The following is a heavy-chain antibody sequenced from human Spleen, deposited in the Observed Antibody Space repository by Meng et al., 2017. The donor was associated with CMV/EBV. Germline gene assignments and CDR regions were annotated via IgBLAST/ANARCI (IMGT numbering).Heavy chain of an antibody. V-gene: IGHV4-34*01. CDR2: INHSGST. CDR1: GGSFSGYY. CDR3: ATGTTGFISY. J-gene: IGHJ4*02. D-gene: IGHD4-17*01. Sequence: QVQLQQWGAGLLNPSETLSLTCAVYGGSFSGYYWSWIRQPPGKGLEWIGEINHSGSTNYNPSLKSRVTISVDTSKNQFSLKLSSVTAADTAVYYCATGTTGFISYWGQGTLVTVSS.